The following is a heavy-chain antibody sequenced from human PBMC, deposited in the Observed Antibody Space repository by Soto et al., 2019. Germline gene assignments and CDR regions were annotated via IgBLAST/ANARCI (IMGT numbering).Heavy chain of an antibody. J-gene: IGHJ5*02. D-gene: IGHD3-22*01. CDR3: AVVDSTGNWFDP. CDR2: MYYSGNT. Sequence: QLQLQESGPGLVKPSETLSLTCTVSGGSISSSDFYWGWLRQPPGKGLDFIGSMYYSGNTYYNPSLKNRITISVDTSKNQFSLKLISVTDADTAVYYCAVVDSTGNWFDPWGQGALVTVSS. CDR1: GGSISSSDFY. V-gene: IGHV4-39*01.